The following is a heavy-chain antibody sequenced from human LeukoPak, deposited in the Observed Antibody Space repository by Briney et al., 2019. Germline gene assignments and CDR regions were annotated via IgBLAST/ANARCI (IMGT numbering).Heavy chain of an antibody. Sequence: PSETLSLTCSVSGDSISSYYWSWIRQPAGKGLEWIGRIYSSGSTNYNPSLKSRVTMSVDTSKNQLSLKLSSVTAADTAVYYCANRLRTNWFDPWGQGTLVTVSS. J-gene: IGHJ5*02. CDR1: GDSISSYY. CDR3: ANRLRTNWFDP. V-gene: IGHV4-4*07. D-gene: IGHD3-16*01. CDR2: IYSSGST.